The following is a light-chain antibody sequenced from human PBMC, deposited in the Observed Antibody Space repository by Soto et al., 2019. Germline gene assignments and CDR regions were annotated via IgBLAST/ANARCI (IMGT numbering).Light chain of an antibody. J-gene: IGLJ1*01. CDR3: LLYYGGAYV. CDR1: TGTVTSAYY. V-gene: IGLV7-43*01. CDR2: NTS. Sequence: QAVVTQEPSLTVSPGGTVTLTCASSTGTVTSAYYPNWFQQKTGQAPRALIYNTSNKHSWTPARFSGSLLGGKAALTLSGVQPEDEAEYYCLLYYGGAYVFGTGTKLTVL.